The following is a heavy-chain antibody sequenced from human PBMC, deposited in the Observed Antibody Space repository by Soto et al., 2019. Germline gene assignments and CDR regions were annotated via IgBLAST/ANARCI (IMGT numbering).Heavy chain of an antibody. CDR2: ISGSGGST. D-gene: IGHD6-6*01. CDR3: AKSAARPRGYYYYYYGMDV. Sequence: GGSLRLSCAASGFTFSSYAMSWVRQAPGKGLEWVSAISGSGGSTYYADSVKGRFTISRDNSKNTLYLQMNSLRAEDTAVYYCAKSAARPRGYYYYYYGMDVWGQGTTVTVSS. CDR1: GFTFSSYA. J-gene: IGHJ6*02. V-gene: IGHV3-23*01.